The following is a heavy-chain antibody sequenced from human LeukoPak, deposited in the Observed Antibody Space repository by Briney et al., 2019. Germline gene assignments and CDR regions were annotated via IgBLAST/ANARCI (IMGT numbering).Heavy chain of an antibody. CDR1: GFTFTSYV. V-gene: IGHV3-30*03. CDR2: ISYDGSNK. D-gene: IGHD6-13*01. Sequence: GGSLRLSCAASGFTFTSYVMHWVRQAPGKGLQWVALISYDGSNKYYADSAKGRFTISRDNSKNTLYLQMNSLRAEDTAVYYCARPRGAAAGTFGFDPWGQGTLVAVSS. CDR3: ARPRGAAAGTFGFDP. J-gene: IGHJ5*02.